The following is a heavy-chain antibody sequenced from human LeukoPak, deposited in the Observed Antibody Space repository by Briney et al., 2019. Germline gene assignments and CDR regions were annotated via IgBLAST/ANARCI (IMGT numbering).Heavy chain of an antibody. V-gene: IGHV3-23*01. Sequence: GGSLRLSCAASGFTFSSYAMSWVRQAPGKGLEWVSAISGSGGSTYYADSVKGRFTISRDNSENTLYLQMNSLRAEDTAVYYCAKRTTPNSGSYYNWFDPWGQGTLVTVSS. D-gene: IGHD1-26*01. CDR3: AKRTTPNSGSYYNWFDP. J-gene: IGHJ5*02. CDR1: GFTFSSYA. CDR2: ISGSGGST.